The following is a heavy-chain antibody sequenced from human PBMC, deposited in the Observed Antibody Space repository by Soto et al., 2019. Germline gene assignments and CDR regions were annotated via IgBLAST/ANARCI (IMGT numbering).Heavy chain of an antibody. D-gene: IGHD6-19*01. V-gene: IGHV4-34*01. CDR2: INDRRCT. Sequence: PSETLSLTCAVYGGSFSGYYWTWIRQSPGKGLEWIGEINDRRCTNYNPSLKSRVTKSRVTISVDTSKKQFYLNLSSVTAADTAVYYCARAVAGTQTLDYWGQGTQVTVSS. CDR3: ARAVAGTQTLDY. CDR1: GGSFSGYY. J-gene: IGHJ4*02.